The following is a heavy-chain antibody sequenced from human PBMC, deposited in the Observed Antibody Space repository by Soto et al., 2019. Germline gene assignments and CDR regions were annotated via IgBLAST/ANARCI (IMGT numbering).Heavy chain of an antibody. D-gene: IGHD3-3*02. J-gene: IGHJ6*02. Sequence: ASVKVSCKVSGHSFTGHYMHWVRQAPGQGLEWMGWINPNSGDTNYARKFQGRVTMTRDTSIKTVYMELSSLRSDDTAVYYCARAPIGFLDWLPDNYYYGMDVWGQGTTVTVSS. CDR2: INPNSGDT. CDR1: GHSFTGHY. CDR3: ARAPIGFLDWLPDNYYYGMDV. V-gene: IGHV1-2*02.